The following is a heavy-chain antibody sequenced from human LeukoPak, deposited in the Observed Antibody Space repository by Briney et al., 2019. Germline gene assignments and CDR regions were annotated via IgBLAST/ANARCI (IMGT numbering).Heavy chain of an antibody. J-gene: IGHJ5*02. CDR3: ARDLGYCSGGSCSPFDP. CDR1: GGSISSGSYY. Sequence: SETLSLTCTVSGGSISSGSYYWSWIRQPAGKGLEWIGRIYTSGSTNYNPSLKSRVTISVDTSKNQFSLKLSSVTAADTAVYYCARDLGYCSGGSCSPFDPWGQGTLVTVSS. CDR2: IYTSGST. D-gene: IGHD2-15*01. V-gene: IGHV4-61*02.